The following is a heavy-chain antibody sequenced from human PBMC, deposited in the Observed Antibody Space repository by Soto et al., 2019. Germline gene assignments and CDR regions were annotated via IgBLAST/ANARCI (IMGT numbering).Heavy chain of an antibody. Sequence: EVQLVESGGVVVQPGGSLRLSCAASGFTFDDYTMHWVRQAPGKGLEWVSLISWDGGSTYYADSVKGRFTISRDNSKNSLYLQMNSLRTEDTALYYCAKDGYCSSTSCYMGGGYGMDVWGQGTTVTVSS. CDR3: AKDGYCSSTSCYMGGGYGMDV. J-gene: IGHJ6*02. CDR1: GFTFDDYT. D-gene: IGHD2-2*02. V-gene: IGHV3-43*01. CDR2: ISWDGGST.